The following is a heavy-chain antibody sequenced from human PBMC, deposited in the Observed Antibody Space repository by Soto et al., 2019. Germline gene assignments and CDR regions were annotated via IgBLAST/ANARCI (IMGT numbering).Heavy chain of an antibody. CDR2: VYYSGST. CDR3: ARDRRGGSWYIGCP. J-gene: IGHJ5*02. Sequence: QVQLQESGPGLVKPSETLSLTCTVSGGSVSSGSYYWSWIRQPPGKGLEWIGYVYYSGSTNYNPSLKSRVTISVDTSKNQFSLRLSSVTAADTAVYYCARDRRGGSWYIGCPCGQGTLVTVSS. CDR1: GGSVSSGSYY. D-gene: IGHD6-13*01. V-gene: IGHV4-61*01.